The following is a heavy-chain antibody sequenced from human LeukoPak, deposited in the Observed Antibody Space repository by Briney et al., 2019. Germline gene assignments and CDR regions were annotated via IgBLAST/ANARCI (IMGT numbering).Heavy chain of an antibody. CDR2: MSGSGGMT. CDR3: AKGPFFYYDASGHNYFES. J-gene: IGHJ4*02. CDR1: GFTFSSFA. D-gene: IGHD3-22*01. V-gene: IGHV3-23*01. Sequence: TGGSLRLSCAASGFTFSSFAMSWVRQAPGEGLEWVSAMSGSGGMTYSADSVKGRFTIYRDNSKDTMYLQMNSVRAEDTAIYYCAKGPFFYYDASGHNYFESWGQGTLVTVSS.